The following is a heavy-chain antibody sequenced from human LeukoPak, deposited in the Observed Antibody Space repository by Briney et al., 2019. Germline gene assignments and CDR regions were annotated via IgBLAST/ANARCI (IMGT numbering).Heavy chain of an antibody. V-gene: IGHV3-74*01. J-gene: IGHJ5*02. Sequence: GGSLRLSCAASGFTFSSYWMHWVRQAPGKGLVWVSRIKYDGSTTTYADSVKGRFTISRDNAKNTLYLQMNSLRAEDTAVYYCAKSDWFDPWGQGTLATVSS. CDR1: GFTFSSYW. CDR3: AKSDWFDP. CDR2: IKYDGSTT.